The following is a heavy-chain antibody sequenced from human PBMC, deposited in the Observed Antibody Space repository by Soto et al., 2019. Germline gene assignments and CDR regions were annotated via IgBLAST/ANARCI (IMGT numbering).Heavy chain of an antibody. Sequence: GGSLRLSCAASEFTFSNYAMSWVRQAPGKGLEWVSAISYGGGTTYYADSVKGRFTISRDNSKNTLYLQMNSLRAEDTAVYYCAKGKGIAATATDYWGQGTRVTVSS. D-gene: IGHD6-25*01. CDR1: EFTFSNYA. CDR3: AKGKGIAATATDY. J-gene: IGHJ4*02. CDR2: ISYGGGTT. V-gene: IGHV3-23*01.